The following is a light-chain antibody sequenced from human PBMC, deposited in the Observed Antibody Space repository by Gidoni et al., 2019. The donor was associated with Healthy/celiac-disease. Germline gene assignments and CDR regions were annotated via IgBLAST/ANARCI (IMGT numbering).Light chain of an antibody. V-gene: IGLV2-14*01. Sequence: QSALTPPASVSGPPGQSITISCTGTSSDVGGYNYVSWYQQHPGKAPKLMIYDVSNRPSGVSNRFSGSKSGNTASLTISGLQAEDEADYYCSSYTSSSTPYVFGTGTKVTVL. CDR1: SSDVGGYNY. CDR3: SSYTSSSTPYV. J-gene: IGLJ1*01. CDR2: DVS.